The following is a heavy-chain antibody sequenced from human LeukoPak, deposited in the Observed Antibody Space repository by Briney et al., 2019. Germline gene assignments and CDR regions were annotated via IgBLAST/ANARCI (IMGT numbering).Heavy chain of an antibody. CDR2: ISGSGGST. CDR1: GFTFSSYA. J-gene: IGHJ5*02. CDR3: AKDSSGWLANWFDP. V-gene: IGHV3-23*01. Sequence: GGSLRLSCAASGFTFSSYAMSWVRQAPGKGLEWVSAISGSGGSTYYADSVKGRFTISRDNSKNTLYLQMNSLRAEDAAVYYCAKDSSGWLANWFDPWGQGTLVTVSS. D-gene: IGHD6-19*01.